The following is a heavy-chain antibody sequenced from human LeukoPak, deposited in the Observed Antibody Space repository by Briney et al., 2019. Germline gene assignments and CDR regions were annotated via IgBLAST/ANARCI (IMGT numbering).Heavy chain of an antibody. CDR2: IHYSGST. J-gene: IGHJ3*02. Sequence: SETLSLTCTLSCLSIRSYYWSWIRQPPGRGLEWIGYIHYSGSTNYNPSLKSRVTISVDTAKNQFSLKLNSVTAAVRAGDYCAREDAYYGNSGFACAFEIWGQGTMVTVSS. V-gene: IGHV4-59*12. D-gene: IGHD3-22*01. CDR1: CLSIRSYY. CDR3: AREDAYYGNSGFACAFEI.